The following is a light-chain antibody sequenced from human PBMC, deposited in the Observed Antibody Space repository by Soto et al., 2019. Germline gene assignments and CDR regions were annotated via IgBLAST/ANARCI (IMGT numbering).Light chain of an antibody. CDR3: QKYNSAPLT. Sequence: DIQMTQSPSTLSASVGDRVTITCRASQSISSWLAWYQQKPGKAPKLLIYDASSLESGVPSRFSGSGSGTEFTLTISSLQPDDVETYYCQKYNSAPLTFGGGTKVDIK. V-gene: IGKV1-5*01. CDR1: QSISSW. J-gene: IGKJ4*01. CDR2: DAS.